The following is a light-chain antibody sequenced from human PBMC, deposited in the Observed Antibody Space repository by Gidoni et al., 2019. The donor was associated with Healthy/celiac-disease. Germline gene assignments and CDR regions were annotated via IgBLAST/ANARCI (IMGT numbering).Light chain of an antibody. Sequence: QAVVTQERALTVSPGGTVTLTCGSSTGAVTSGHYPYWFQQKPGQAPRTLIYDTSNKHSWTPARFSGSLLGGKAALTLSGAQPEDEAEYYCLLSYSGASYVFGTGTKVTVL. CDR1: TGAVTSGHY. CDR2: DTS. J-gene: IGLJ1*01. V-gene: IGLV7-46*01. CDR3: LLSYSGASYV.